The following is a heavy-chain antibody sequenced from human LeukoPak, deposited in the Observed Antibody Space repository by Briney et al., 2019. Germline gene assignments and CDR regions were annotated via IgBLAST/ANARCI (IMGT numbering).Heavy chain of an antibody. V-gene: IGHV3-23*01. Sequence: PGGSLRLSCAASGFXFSSYAISWVRQAPGKGLEWVSAISGSGGSTYYADSVKGRFTISRDNSKNTLYLQMDSLRAEDTAVYYCATYGSGSFDYWGQGTVVTVSS. D-gene: IGHD3-10*01. CDR1: GFXFSSYA. J-gene: IGHJ4*02. CDR2: ISGSGGST. CDR3: ATYGSGSFDY.